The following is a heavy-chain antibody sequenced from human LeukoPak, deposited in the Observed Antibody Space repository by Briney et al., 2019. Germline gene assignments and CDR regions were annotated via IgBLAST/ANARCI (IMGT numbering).Heavy chain of an antibody. CDR2: INQDGSAK. CDR1: GLTLSDYW. Sequence: GGSLRLSCEASGLTLSDYWMSWVRQAPGKGLEWVANINQDGSAKYYVYSVKGRFTISRDNADSSLYLQMNAVRADDTAMYYCATSHHTSSGQNFVYWGQGTLVSVSS. J-gene: IGHJ4*02. D-gene: IGHD6-25*01. CDR3: ATSHHTSSGQNFVY. V-gene: IGHV3-7*01.